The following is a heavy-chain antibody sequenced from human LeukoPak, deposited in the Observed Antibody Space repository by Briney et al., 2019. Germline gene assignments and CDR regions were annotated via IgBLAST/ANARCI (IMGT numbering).Heavy chain of an antibody. D-gene: IGHD7-27*01. CDR1: GFIFNTYE. J-gene: IGHJ4*02. Sequence: PGGSLRLSCAASGFIFNTYEMHWVRQAPGKGLEWVSYISSSSSYIYYADSVKGRFTISRDNAKNSLYLQMNSLRAEDTAVYYCARDQWGDYWGQGTLVTVSS. V-gene: IGHV3-21*05. CDR3: ARDQWGDY. CDR2: ISSSSSYI.